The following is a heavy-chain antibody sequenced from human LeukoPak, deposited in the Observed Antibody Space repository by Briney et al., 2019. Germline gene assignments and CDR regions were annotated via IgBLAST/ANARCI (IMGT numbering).Heavy chain of an antibody. CDR3: ARRSSSSWSIDY. J-gene: IGHJ4*02. V-gene: IGHV5-51*01. Sequence: GESLKISCKGSGYRFSSYWIGWVRPLPGKGLEWMGIIYPGDSDTRYNPSFQGQVTVSGDKSISTAYLQWSSLKASDTAMYYCARRSSSSWSIDYWGQGTLVTVSS. D-gene: IGHD6-13*01. CDR1: GYRFSSYW. CDR2: IYPGDSDT.